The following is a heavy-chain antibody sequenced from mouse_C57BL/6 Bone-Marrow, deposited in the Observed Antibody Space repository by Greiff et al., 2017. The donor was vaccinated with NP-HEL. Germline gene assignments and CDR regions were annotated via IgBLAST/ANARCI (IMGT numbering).Heavy chain of an antibody. Sequence: EVQLVESGGGLVKPGGSLKLSCAASGFTFSDYGMHWVRQAPEKGLEWVAYISSGSSTIYYADTVKGRFTISRDNAKNTLVLQMTSLRSEDTAMYYCARWRVTTVVDYWYFDVWGTGTTVTVSS. CDR1: GFTFSDYG. D-gene: IGHD1-1*01. CDR2: ISSGSSTI. CDR3: ARWRVTTVVDYWYFDV. J-gene: IGHJ1*03. V-gene: IGHV5-17*01.